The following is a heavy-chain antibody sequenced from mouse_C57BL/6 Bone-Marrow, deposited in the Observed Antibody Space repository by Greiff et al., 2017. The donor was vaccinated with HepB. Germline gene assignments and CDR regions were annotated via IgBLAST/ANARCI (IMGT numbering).Heavy chain of an antibody. CDR1: GYTFTDYE. D-gene: IGHD1-1*02. V-gene: IGHV1-15*01. CDR3: TRSVLLFFDY. Sequence: VQLVESGAELVRPGASVTLSCKASGYTFTDYEMHWVKQTPVHGLEWIGAIDPETGGTAYNQKFKGKAILTADKSSSTAYMELRSLTSEDSAVYYCTRSVLLFFDYWGQGTTLTVSS. CDR2: IDPETGGT. J-gene: IGHJ2*01.